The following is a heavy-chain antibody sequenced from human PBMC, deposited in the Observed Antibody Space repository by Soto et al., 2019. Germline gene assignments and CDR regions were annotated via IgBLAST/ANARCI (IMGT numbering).Heavy chain of an antibody. CDR3: ARGAYSSSIRVFDP. D-gene: IGHD6-6*01. CDR2: IIPIFGTA. CDR1: GGTFSSYA. J-gene: IGHJ5*02. V-gene: IGHV1-69*01. Sequence: QVQLVQSGAEVKKPGSSVKVSCKASGGTFSSYAISWVRHAPGQGLERMGGIIPIFGTANYAQKFQGRVTITADESTSTAYMELSSLRSEDTAVYYCARGAYSSSIRVFDPWGQGTLVTVSS.